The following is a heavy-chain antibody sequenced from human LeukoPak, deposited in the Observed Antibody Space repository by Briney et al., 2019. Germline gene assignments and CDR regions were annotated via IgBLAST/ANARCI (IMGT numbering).Heavy chain of an antibody. V-gene: IGHV3-11*04. CDR2: ISSSGRTI. J-gene: IGHJ4*02. CDR1: GFTVSSNS. D-gene: IGHD2-2*01. Sequence: GGSLRLSCTVSGFTVSSNSMSWVRQAPGKGLEWVSYISSSGRTIYDADSVKGRFTISRDNAKNSLYLQMNSLKAEDTAVYYCARYYCSVTSCYGRYFDSWGQGILVTVSS. CDR3: ARYYCSVTSCYGRYFDS.